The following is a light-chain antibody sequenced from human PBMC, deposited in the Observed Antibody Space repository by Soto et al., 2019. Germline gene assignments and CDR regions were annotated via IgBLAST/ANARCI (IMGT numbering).Light chain of an antibody. Sequence: ELVVTQSPGPLSLSPGERATLSCRASQSLSSGYLAWYQQKPGQAPKRLIYGASNRASGVPERFSGSGSGTEFTLTISRLEPEDFAVYYCQQYDSSQRTFGQGTKVDIK. CDR1: QSLSSGY. CDR2: GAS. J-gene: IGKJ1*01. CDR3: QQYDSSQRT. V-gene: IGKV3-20*01.